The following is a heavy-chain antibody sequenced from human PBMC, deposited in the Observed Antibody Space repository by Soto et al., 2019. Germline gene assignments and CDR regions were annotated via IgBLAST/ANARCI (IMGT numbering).Heavy chain of an antibody. J-gene: IGHJ5*02. V-gene: IGHV4-39*07. Sequence: SETLSLTCTVSGGSISSGGYYWSWIRQPPGKGLEWIGEINHSGSTNYNPSLKSRVTISVDTSKNQFSLKLSSVTAADTAVYYCARGRILLTNNWLDPWGQGTLVTVSS. CDR1: GGSISSGGYY. CDR2: INHSGST. CDR3: ARGRILLTNNWLDP.